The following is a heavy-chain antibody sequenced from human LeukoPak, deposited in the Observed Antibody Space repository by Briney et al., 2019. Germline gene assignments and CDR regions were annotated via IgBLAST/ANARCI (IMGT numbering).Heavy chain of an antibody. V-gene: IGHV3-48*03. CDR2: ISSSGSTI. Sequence: PGGSLRLSCAASGFTFSNYEMNWVRQAPGKGLGWVSYISSSGSTIYYADSVKGRFTISRDNAKNSLYLQMNSLRAEDTAVYYCAQIYTYGSSQFDYWGQGTLVTVSS. CDR3: AQIYTYGSSQFDY. D-gene: IGHD5-18*01. CDR1: GFTFSNYE. J-gene: IGHJ4*02.